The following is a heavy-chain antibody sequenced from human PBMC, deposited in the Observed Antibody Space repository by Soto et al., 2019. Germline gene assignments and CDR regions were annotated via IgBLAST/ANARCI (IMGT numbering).Heavy chain of an antibody. V-gene: IGHV1-69*12. D-gene: IGHD5-12*01. Sequence: QVQLVQSGAEVKKPGSSVKVSCKASGGTFSSYAISWVRQAPGQGLEWMGGIIPIFGTANYAQKFQGRVTIPADESTSTADMELSSLRSEDTAVYYCAREDGAVDIVATTENAAWYFDLWGRGTLVTVSS. J-gene: IGHJ2*01. CDR2: IIPIFGTA. CDR3: AREDGAVDIVATTENAAWYFDL. CDR1: GGTFSSYA.